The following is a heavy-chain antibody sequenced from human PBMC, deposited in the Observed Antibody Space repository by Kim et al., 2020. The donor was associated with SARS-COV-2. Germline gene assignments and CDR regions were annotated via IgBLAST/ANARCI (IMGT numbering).Heavy chain of an antibody. D-gene: IGHD2-8*01. CDR2: INPNSGGT. J-gene: IGHJ6*02. CDR1: GYTFTGYY. Sequence: ASVKVSCKASGYTFTGYYMHWVRQAPGQGLEWMGRINPNSGGTNYAQKFQGRVTTTRDTSISTAYMELSRLRSDDTAVYYCARDVNPMVRGYYYYGMDVWGQGTTVTVSS. V-gene: IGHV1-2*06. CDR3: ARDVNPMVRGYYYYGMDV.